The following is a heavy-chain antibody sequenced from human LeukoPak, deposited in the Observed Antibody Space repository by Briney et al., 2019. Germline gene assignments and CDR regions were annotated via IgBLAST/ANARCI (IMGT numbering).Heavy chain of an antibody. J-gene: IGHJ3*02. D-gene: IGHD1-1*01. Sequence: SETLSLTCAVSGGSLSSSSYYWAWIRQPPGKGLEWIGSIYHDGSTYSNPSLEGRVTISVDTSKNQFSLKLTSVTAADTAVYYCARGPPGGTDAFDIWGQGTMVTVSS. CDR2: IYHDGST. CDR1: GGSLSSSSYY. CDR3: ARGPPGGTDAFDI. V-gene: IGHV4-39*01.